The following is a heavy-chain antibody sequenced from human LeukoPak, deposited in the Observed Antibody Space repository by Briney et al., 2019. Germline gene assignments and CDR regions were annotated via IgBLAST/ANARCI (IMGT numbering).Heavy chain of an antibody. CDR1: GGSISSSNW. D-gene: IGHD6-13*01. CDR2: IYHSGST. V-gene: IGHV4-4*02. Sequence: PSETLSLTCAVSGGSISSSNWWSWVRQPPGKGLEWIGEIYHSGSTNYNPSLKSRVTISVDKSKNQFSLKLSSVTAADTAVYYCTSTFSWSRGAFDIWGQGTMVTVSS. CDR3: TSTFSWSRGAFDI. J-gene: IGHJ3*02.